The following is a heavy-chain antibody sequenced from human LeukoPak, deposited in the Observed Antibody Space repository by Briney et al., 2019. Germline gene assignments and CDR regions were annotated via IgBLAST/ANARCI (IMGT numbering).Heavy chain of an antibody. CDR3: ARGLPSDTAMVRQYGDTGFDY. V-gene: IGHV4-34*01. CDR1: GGSISSGGYY. Sequence: SETLSLTCAVSGGSISSGGYYWSWIRQPPGKGLEWIGEINHSGSTNYNPSLKSRVTISVDTSKNQFSLKLSSVTAADTAVYYCARGLPSDTAMVRQYGDTGFDYWGQGTLVTVSS. J-gene: IGHJ4*02. D-gene: IGHD5-18*01. CDR2: INHSGST.